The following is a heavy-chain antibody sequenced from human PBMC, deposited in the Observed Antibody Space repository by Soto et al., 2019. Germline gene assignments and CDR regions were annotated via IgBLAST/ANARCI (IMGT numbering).Heavy chain of an antibody. D-gene: IGHD1-20*01. V-gene: IGHV4-59*01. J-gene: IGHJ4*02. Sequence: SETLSLTCTVSGGSISSYYWSWIRQPPGKGLEWIGYIYYSGSTNYSPSLKSRVTISVDTSKNQFSLKLSSVTAADTAVYYCARGRYNWNPTDYWGQGTLVTVSS. CDR1: GGSISSYY. CDR2: IYYSGST. CDR3: ARGRYNWNPTDY.